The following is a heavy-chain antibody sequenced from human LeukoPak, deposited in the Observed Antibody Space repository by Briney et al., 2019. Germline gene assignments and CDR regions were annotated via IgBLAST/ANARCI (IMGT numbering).Heavy chain of an antibody. J-gene: IGHJ3*02. CDR3: ASSTTTYYYGSGRVATDAFDI. CDR1: GGSISSGDYY. D-gene: IGHD3-10*01. V-gene: IGHV4-30-4*01. Sequence: PSETLSLTCTVSGGSISSGDYYWSWIRQPPGKGLEWIGYIYYSGSTYYNPSLKSRVTISVDTSKNQFSLKLSSVTAADTAVYYCASSTTTYYYGSGRVATDAFDIWGQGTMVTVSS. CDR2: IYYSGST.